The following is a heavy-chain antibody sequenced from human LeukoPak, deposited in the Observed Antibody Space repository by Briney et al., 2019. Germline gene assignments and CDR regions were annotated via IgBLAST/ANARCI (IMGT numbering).Heavy chain of an antibody. V-gene: IGHV1-46*01. J-gene: IGHJ4*02. CDR1: GYTFTSYY. CDR3: ARDRVVGSRVYYFDY. D-gene: IGHD1-26*01. Sequence: RASVKVSCKASGYTFTSYYMHWVRQAPGQGLEWMGIINPSGGSTSYAQKFQGRVTMTRDTSTSTVYMELSSLRSEDTAVYYCARDRVVGSRVYYFDYWGQGTLVTVSS. CDR2: INPSGGST.